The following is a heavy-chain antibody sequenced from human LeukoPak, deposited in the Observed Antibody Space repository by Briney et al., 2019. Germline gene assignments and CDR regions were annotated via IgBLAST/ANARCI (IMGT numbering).Heavy chain of an antibody. V-gene: IGHV5-51*01. Sequence: GESLKISCKGSGYSFTSYWIGWVRQMPGKGLEWMGIIYPGDSDTRYSPSFQGQVTISADKSISTAYLHWSSLKASDTAMYYCARQQYTYYDFWSGYPPRGWFDPWGQGTLVTVSS. CDR3: ARQQYTYYDFWSGYPPRGWFDP. CDR2: IYPGDSDT. CDR1: GYSFTSYW. J-gene: IGHJ5*02. D-gene: IGHD3-3*01.